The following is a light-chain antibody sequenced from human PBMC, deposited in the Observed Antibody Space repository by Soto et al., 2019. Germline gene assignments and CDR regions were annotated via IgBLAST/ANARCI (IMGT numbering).Light chain of an antibody. CDR1: SSDVGTYTY. CDR2: DVI. CDR3: CSYAGSYTHV. Sequence: QSALTPPPSVSGSPGQSVTVSCTGTSSDVGTYTYVSWYQQHPGKAPKLIIYDVIKRPSGVPDRFSGSKSGNTASLTISGLQAEDEADYYCCSYAGSYTHVFGTGTKLTVL. J-gene: IGLJ1*01. V-gene: IGLV2-11*01.